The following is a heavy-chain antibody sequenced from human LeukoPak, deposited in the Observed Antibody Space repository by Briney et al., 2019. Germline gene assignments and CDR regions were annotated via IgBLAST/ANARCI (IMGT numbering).Heavy chain of an antibody. CDR3: VRDGGKDSMNAFDI. Sequence: GGSLRLSCAASGFTFSSYEMNWVRQAPGKGLEWVSYISSSGSTIYYADSVKGRFTISRDNAKNSLYLQMNSLRAEDTAVYYCVRDGGKDSMNAFDIRGQGTMVTVSS. CDR2: ISSSGSTI. CDR1: GFTFSSYE. D-gene: IGHD2-15*01. V-gene: IGHV3-48*03. J-gene: IGHJ3*02.